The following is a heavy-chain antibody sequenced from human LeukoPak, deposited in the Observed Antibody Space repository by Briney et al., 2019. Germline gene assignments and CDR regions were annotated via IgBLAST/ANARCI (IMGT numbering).Heavy chain of an antibody. CDR1: GFTFSSYA. V-gene: IGHV3-23*01. Sequence: GGLRLSCAASGFTFSSYAMSWVRQAPGKGLEWVSAISGSGGSTYYADSVKGRFTISRDNSKNTLYLQMNSLRAEDTAVYYCAKDRGDSSRGGEYYFDYWGQGTLVTVSS. J-gene: IGHJ4*02. D-gene: IGHD6-13*01. CDR3: AKDRGDSSRGGEYYFDY. CDR2: ISGSGGST.